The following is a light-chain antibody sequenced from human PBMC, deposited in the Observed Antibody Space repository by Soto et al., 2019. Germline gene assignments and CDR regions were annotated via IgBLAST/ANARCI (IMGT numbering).Light chain of an antibody. J-gene: IGKJ5*01. CDR1: QTSSNN. Sequence: EIVLTQAPGTPALSPGERVTLSCRTSQTSSNNHFAWYQQKPGQAPRLLIHGTSNRATGIPARFSGSRSGTDFTLTISSLEPEDFGVYFCHQRNKFGQGTRLEIK. CDR3: HQRNK. CDR2: GTS. V-gene: IGKV3-11*01.